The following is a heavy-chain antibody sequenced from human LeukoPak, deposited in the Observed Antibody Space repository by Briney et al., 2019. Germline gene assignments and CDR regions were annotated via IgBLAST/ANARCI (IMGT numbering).Heavy chain of an antibody. CDR3: ATSGSLDY. V-gene: IGHV3-23*01. D-gene: IGHD1-26*01. Sequence: GGSLRLSCAASGFPFSSYAMSWVRQAPGKGLEWVAAINGGGDNTYYADSVKGRFTISRDNSKNTLYLQMNSLRAEDTAVYYCATSGSLDYWGQGTLVTVSS. J-gene: IGHJ4*02. CDR2: INGGGDNT. CDR1: GFPFSSYA.